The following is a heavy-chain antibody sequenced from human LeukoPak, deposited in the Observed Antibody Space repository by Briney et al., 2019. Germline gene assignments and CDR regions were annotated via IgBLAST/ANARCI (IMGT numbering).Heavy chain of an antibody. J-gene: IGHJ4*02. CDR3: ARYEEFSTGYSASSPRHYFDH. CDR1: GGSINSYY. D-gene: IGHD3/OR15-3a*01. Sequence: PSETLSLTCTVSGGSINSYYWSWIRQPPGKGLECIGHIYYTGSTYYKPSPESRVTISVDTAKNQISLKLSSVTAADTAVYYCARYEEFSTGYSASSPRHYFDHWGQGTLVTVSS. CDR2: IYYTGST. V-gene: IGHV4-59*01.